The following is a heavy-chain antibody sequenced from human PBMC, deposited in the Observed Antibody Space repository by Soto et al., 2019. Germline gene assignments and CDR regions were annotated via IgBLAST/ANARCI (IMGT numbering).Heavy chain of an antibody. D-gene: IGHD1-26*01. J-gene: IGHJ4*02. V-gene: IGHV4-31*03. CDR2: IYYSGST. CDR3: ARDPMGYTGSYYAGYYDN. CDR1: AVSISSGGYY. Sequence: SVTLSLTCTVSAVSISSGGYYWSWIRPHPGKGLEWIGYIYYSGSTYYNPSLKSRVTISVDTSKNQFSLRLSSVTAADTAVYYCARDPMGYTGSYYAGYYDNWGQGTLVTVSS.